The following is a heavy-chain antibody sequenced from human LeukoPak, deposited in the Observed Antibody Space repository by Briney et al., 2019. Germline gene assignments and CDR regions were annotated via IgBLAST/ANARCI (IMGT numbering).Heavy chain of an antibody. J-gene: IGHJ6*02. Sequence: SETLSLTCTVSGGSISRYYWSWIRQPPGKGLEWIGYIYYSGSINYNPSLKSRVTISVDTSKNQFSLKLSSVTAADTAVYYCARESVDSSSWLYYYGMDVWGQGTTVTVSS. CDR2: IYYSGSI. V-gene: IGHV4-59*12. D-gene: IGHD6-13*01. CDR1: GGSISRYY. CDR3: ARESVDSSSWLYYYGMDV.